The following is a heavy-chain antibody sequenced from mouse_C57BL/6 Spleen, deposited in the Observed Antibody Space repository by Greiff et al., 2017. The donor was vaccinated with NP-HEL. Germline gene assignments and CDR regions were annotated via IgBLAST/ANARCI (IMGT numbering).Heavy chain of an antibody. CDR2: INPNNGGT. CDR1: GYTFTDYN. CDR3: ARGGYDGYDWFAY. D-gene: IGHD2-3*01. J-gene: IGHJ3*01. V-gene: IGHV1-18*01. Sequence: VQLQQSGPELVKPGASVKIPCKASGYTFTDYNMDWVKQSHGKSLEWIGDINPNNGGTIYNQKFKGKATLTVDKSSSTAYMELRSLTSEDTAVYYCARGGYDGYDWFAYWGQGTLVTVSA.